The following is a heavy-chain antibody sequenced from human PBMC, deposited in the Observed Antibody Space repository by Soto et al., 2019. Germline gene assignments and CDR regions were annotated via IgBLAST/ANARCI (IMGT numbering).Heavy chain of an antibody. J-gene: IGHJ4*02. V-gene: IGHV1-46*01. CDR2: INPSGGST. Sequence: RGASVKVSCKASGYTFTSYYMHWVRQAPGQGLEWMGIINPSGGSTSYAQKFQGRVTMTRDTSTSTVYMELSSLRSEDTAVYYCARDHCSSTSCEMSFDYWGQGTLVTVSS. CDR3: ARDHCSSTSCEMSFDY. CDR1: GYTFTSYY. D-gene: IGHD2-2*01.